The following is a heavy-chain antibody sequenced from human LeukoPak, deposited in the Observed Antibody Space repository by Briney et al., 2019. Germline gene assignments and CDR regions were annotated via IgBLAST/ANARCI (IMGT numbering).Heavy chain of an antibody. CDR2: IYSRGGT. Sequence: GGSLRLSCAASGFTFGSYAMSWVRQAPGKGLEWVSLIYSRGGTSYADSVKGRFTISRDSSKNTLFLQMNSLRVEDTAVYYCARDPPGIAASGTYYWGQGTLVTVSS. J-gene: IGHJ4*02. CDR3: ARDPPGIAASGTYY. V-gene: IGHV3-53*01. CDR1: GFTFGSYA. D-gene: IGHD6-13*01.